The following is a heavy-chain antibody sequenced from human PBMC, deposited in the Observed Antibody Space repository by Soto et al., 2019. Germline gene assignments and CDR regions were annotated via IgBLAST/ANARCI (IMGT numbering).Heavy chain of an antibody. V-gene: IGHV1-2*04. D-gene: IGHD3-10*01. Sequence: ASVKVSCKASGYTFTGYYMHWVRQAPGQGLEWMGWINPNSGDTNYAQKFQGWVTMTTDTSTSTAYMELRSLRSDDTAVYYCARKIAGTLWFGIKDYYYGMDVWGQGTTVTVSS. J-gene: IGHJ6*02. CDR2: INPNSGDT. CDR1: GYTFTGYY. CDR3: ARKIAGTLWFGIKDYYYGMDV.